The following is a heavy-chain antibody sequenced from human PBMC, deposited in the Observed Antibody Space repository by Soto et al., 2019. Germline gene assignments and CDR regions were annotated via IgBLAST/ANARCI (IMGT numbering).Heavy chain of an antibody. CDR1: GFTFSDYY. CDR2: ISSSGSTI. D-gene: IGHD3-3*01. J-gene: IGHJ3*02. V-gene: IGHV3-11*01. Sequence: QVQLVESGGGLVKPGGSLRLSCAASGFTFSDYYMSWIRQAPGKGLEWVSYISSSGSTIYYAESVKGRFTISRDNAKNSLYLQMNSLRAEDTAVYYCARDHYDFWSGYSTDDAFDIWGQGTMVTVSS. CDR3: ARDHYDFWSGYSTDDAFDI.